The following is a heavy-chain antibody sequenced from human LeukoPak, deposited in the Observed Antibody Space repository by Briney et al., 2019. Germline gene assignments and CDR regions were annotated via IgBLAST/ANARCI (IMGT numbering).Heavy chain of an antibody. CDR3: ARGSLAGRTTIQL. D-gene: IGHD4-17*01. V-gene: IGHV1-2*02. CDR1: GYTFTGYY. CDR2: INPNSDGT. J-gene: IGHJ4*02. Sequence: ASVKVSCKASGYTFTGYYMHWVRQAPGQGLEWMGWINPNSDGTNYAQKFQGRVTMTRDTSISTAYMELSRLRSDGTAVYYCARGSLAGRTTIQLWGQGTLVTVSS.